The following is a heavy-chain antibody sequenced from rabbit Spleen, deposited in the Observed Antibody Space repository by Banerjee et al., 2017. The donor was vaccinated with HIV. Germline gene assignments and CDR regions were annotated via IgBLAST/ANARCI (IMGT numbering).Heavy chain of an antibody. CDR2: IYAAKGST. D-gene: IGHD7-1*01. CDR3: AREYVSTTPDYYGMDL. V-gene: IGHV1S47*01. CDR1: GLDFSVGDV. Sequence: QEQLVESGGGLVKPGASPTLSCKASGLDFSVGDVMCWVRQAPGKGLEWIGIIYAAKGSTDYASWVNGRFTISSDNAQSTVDLKMTSLTAADTATYFCAREYVSTTPDYYGMDLWGPGTLVTVS. J-gene: IGHJ6*01.